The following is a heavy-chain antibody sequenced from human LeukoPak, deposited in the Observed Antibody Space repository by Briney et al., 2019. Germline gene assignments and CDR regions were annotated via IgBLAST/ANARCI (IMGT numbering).Heavy chain of an antibody. V-gene: IGHV3-66*01. Sequence: GGSLRLSCAASGFTFSSYSMNWVRQAPGKGLEWVSVIYSGDKIYYADSVKDRFTISRDISKNTVYLQMNNLRVEDTAVYYCARDRKYLYYGMEVWGQGTTVTVSS. CDR1: GFTFSSYS. CDR3: ARDRKYLYYGMEV. J-gene: IGHJ6*02. D-gene: IGHD3-10*01. CDR2: IYSGDKI.